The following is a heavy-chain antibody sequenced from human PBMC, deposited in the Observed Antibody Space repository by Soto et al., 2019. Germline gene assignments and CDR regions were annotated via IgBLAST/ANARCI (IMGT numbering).Heavy chain of an antibody. J-gene: IGHJ3*02. CDR3: SRHFRDGYDAFDI. V-gene: IGHV4-39*01. Sequence: SETLSLTSTVSGGSISSSSYYWGWIRQQPGKGLEWIGSIYYSGSTYYNPSVKTRVTMSVATSKNPLSWKLSSVTAADTAVYYCSRHFRDGYDAFDIWGQGTMVTVSS. CDR2: IYYSGST. CDR1: GGSISSSSYY. D-gene: IGHD6-13*01.